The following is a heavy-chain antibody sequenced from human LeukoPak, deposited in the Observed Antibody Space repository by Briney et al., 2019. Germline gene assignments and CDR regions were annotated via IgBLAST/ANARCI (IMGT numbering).Heavy chain of an antibody. V-gene: IGHV3-23*01. CDR2: ISGSGGST. CDR1: GFTFSSYA. J-gene: IGHJ4*02. CDR3: AKDRPRGYSYGAMDY. Sequence: GGSLRLSCAASGFTFSSYAMSWVRQAPGTGLEWVSAISGSGGSTYYADSVKGRFTISRDNSKNTLYLQMNSLRAEDTAVYYCAKDRPRGYSYGAMDYWGQGTLVTVSS. D-gene: IGHD5-18*01.